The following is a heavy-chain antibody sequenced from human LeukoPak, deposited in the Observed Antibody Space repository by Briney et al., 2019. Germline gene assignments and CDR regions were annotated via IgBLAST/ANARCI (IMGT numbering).Heavy chain of an antibody. Sequence: TGRSLRLSGAASGFTFSSYTMNWVRQAPGKGLEWVSSISSSSSYKYHADSVKGRFTISRDNAKNSLFLQMNSLRAEDTAVYYCARDTIWFGEFPYWGQGTLVTVSS. D-gene: IGHD3-10*01. CDR3: ARDTIWFGEFPY. J-gene: IGHJ4*02. V-gene: IGHV3-21*01. CDR1: GFTFSSYT. CDR2: ISSSSSYK.